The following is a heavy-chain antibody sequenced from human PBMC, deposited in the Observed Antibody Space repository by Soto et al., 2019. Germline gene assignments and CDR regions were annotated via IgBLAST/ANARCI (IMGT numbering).Heavy chain of an antibody. Sequence: QVPLVQSGAEVKKPGASVKVSCKASGYTFTGYYMHWVRQAPGQGLEWMGWINPNSGGTNYAQKFQGRVTMTRDTSISTAYMELSRLRSDDTAVYYCARVAGSGSYSYYFDYWGQGTLVTVSS. J-gene: IGHJ4*02. CDR2: INPNSGGT. D-gene: IGHD3-10*01. CDR1: GYTFTGYY. CDR3: ARVAGSGSYSYYFDY. V-gene: IGHV1-2*02.